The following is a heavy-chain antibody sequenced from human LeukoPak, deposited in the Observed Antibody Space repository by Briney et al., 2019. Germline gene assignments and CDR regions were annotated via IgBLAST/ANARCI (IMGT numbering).Heavy chain of an antibody. D-gene: IGHD3-10*01. J-gene: IGHJ4*02. CDR1: GGSINNYY. CDR3: ARDGSGSYSAVADY. V-gene: IGHV4-4*07. Sequence: SETLSLTCTVSGGSINNYYWSWIRQPAGKGLGWIGRIYTSGSTNYNPSLKSRVTMSVDTSKNQFSLKLISVTAADTAVYYCARDGSGSYSAVADYWGQGTLLTVSS. CDR2: IYTSGST.